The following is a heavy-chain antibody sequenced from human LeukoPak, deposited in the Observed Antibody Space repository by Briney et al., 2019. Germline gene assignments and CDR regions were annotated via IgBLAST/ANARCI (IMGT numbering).Heavy chain of an antibody. Sequence: ASVKVSCKASGYAFSSYYMHWVRQAPGQGLEWMGIINPTGGGTTYAQKLQGRLTMTRDTSTATIYMDLSSLRSEDTAVYFCARALDFGGNDFDYWGQGTLVTVSS. CDR1: GYAFSSYY. CDR3: ARALDFGGNDFDY. D-gene: IGHD4-23*01. J-gene: IGHJ4*02. V-gene: IGHV1-46*01. CDR2: INPTGGGT.